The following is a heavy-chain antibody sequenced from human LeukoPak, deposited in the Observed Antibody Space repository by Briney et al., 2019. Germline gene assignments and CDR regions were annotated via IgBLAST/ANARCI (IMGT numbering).Heavy chain of an antibody. CDR2: IRYDGNNE. D-gene: IGHD4-23*01. V-gene: IGHV3-30*02. Sequence: PGGSLRLSCAASGYIFTTCAMHWVRQAPGKGLEWVAYIRYDGNNENYADSVKGRFTISRDNSKDMLYLQMNSLRPEDTAVYYCAKGDDYGANTRLPKYNWFDPWGQGIQVTVSS. J-gene: IGHJ5*02. CDR3: AKGDDYGANTRLPKYNWFDP. CDR1: GYIFTTCA.